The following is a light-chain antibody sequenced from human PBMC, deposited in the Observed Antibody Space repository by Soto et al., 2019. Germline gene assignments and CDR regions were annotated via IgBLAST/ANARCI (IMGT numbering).Light chain of an antibody. CDR1: KSDIGVYDF. V-gene: IGLV2-8*01. CDR2: EVV. Sequence: QSALTQPPSASGSPGQSVTISCTGTKSDIGVYDFVSWYQHHPGKAPRLIIYEVVQRPSGVPDRFSGSKSGNTASLTVSGLQAADEADYYCCSYAGNNIFVFGTGTKVTVL. J-gene: IGLJ1*01. CDR3: CSYAGNNIFV.